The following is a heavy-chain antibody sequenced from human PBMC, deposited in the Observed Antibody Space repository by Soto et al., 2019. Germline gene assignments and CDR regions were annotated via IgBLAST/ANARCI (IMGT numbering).Heavy chain of an antibody. CDR3: VREGDSGFFS. CDR2: TKQDESEK. D-gene: IGHD6-25*01. J-gene: IGHJ5*02. CDR1: GFTFGDYW. V-gene: IGHV3-7*01. Sequence: EVQLEESGGGLVQPGGSLRLSCATSGFTFGDYWMSWVRQAPGKRLEWVANTKQDESEKYYVGSVKGRFTISRDNAKNSLYLQMNSLRAEDTAVYFCVREGDSGFFSWGQGTLVTVSS.